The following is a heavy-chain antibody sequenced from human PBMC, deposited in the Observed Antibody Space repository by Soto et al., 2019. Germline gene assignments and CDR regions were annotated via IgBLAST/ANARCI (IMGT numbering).Heavy chain of an antibody. V-gene: IGHV3-15*01. CDR2: IKSKVNGATT. CDR3: TTGILGT. Sequence: EVQLVASGGGLVKPGGSLRLSCTASGFTFSNAWMSWVRQAPGKGLEWISRIKSKVNGATTDYAALVKDRFTISRDDSKSTLYLQMNSLQDEDTAMYYCTTGILGTWGQGALVTVAS. CDR1: GFTFSNAW. J-gene: IGHJ4*02. D-gene: IGHD7-27*01.